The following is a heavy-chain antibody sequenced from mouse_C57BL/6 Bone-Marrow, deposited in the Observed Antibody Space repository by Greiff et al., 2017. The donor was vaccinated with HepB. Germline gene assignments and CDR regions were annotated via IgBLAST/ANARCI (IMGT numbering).Heavy chain of an antibody. CDR3: ARGITTVAYAMDY. D-gene: IGHD1-1*01. J-gene: IGHJ4*01. CDR1: GFTFSDYG. CDR2: ISSGSSTI. Sequence: EVQVVESGGGLVKPGGSLKLSCAASGFTFSDYGMHWVRQAPEKGLEWVAYISSGSSTIYYADTVKGRFTIARDNAKNTLFLQMTSLRSEDTAMYYCARGITTVAYAMDYWGQGTSVTVSS. V-gene: IGHV5-17*01.